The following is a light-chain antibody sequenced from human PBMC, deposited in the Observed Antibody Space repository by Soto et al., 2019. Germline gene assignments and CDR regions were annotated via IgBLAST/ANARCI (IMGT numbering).Light chain of an antibody. V-gene: IGKV3-20*01. J-gene: IGKJ1*01. Sequence: EIVVTQSPGPLSLSPGERATLSCRASQSVSSTYVAWYQQKSGQAPRLLIYGASSRATGIPDRFSGSGSGTDFTLTISRLEPEDFAVYYCHQYVSSWTFGQGTKVDI. CDR2: GAS. CDR3: HQYVSSWT. CDR1: QSVSSTY.